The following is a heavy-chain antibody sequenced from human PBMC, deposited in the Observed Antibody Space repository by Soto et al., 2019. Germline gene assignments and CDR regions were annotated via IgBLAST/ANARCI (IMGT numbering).Heavy chain of an antibody. J-gene: IGHJ4*02. Sequence: EVQLVESGGGLVQPGGSLRVSCAASGFTFSSHSMNWVRQAPGKGLEWISYISSGSSSIYYADSVRGRFTISRDNARNSLYLQMHSLAAEDTAVYYCARGLAYCGGDCYRAFDYWGQGTLVTVSS. CDR1: GFTFSSHS. V-gene: IGHV3-48*01. CDR2: ISSGSSSI. D-gene: IGHD2-21*02. CDR3: ARGLAYCGGDCYRAFDY.